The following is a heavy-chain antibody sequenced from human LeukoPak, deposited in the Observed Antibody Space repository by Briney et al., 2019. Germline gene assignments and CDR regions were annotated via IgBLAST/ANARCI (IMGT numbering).Heavy chain of an antibody. V-gene: IGHV1-2*02. CDR1: GYTFTGYY. CDR3: ARYFYDSSGSSSDAFDI. Sequence: ASVKVSCKTSGYTFTGYYMHWVRQAPGQGLEWMGWVNPNSGGTNYAQRFQGRVTMTRDTSMSTAYMELSRLRSDDSAVYYCARYFYDSSGSSSDAFDIWGQGTMVTVSS. J-gene: IGHJ3*02. D-gene: IGHD3-22*01. CDR2: VNPNSGGT.